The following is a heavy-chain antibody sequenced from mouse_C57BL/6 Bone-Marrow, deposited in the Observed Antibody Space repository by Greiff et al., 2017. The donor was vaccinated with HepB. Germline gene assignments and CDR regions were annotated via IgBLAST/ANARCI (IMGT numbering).Heavy chain of an antibody. D-gene: IGHD1-1*01. J-gene: IGHJ3*01. CDR3: ARERYYYGSSPFAY. Sequence: QVQLQQSGAELVMPGASVKLSCKASGYTFTSYWMHWVKQRPGQGLEWIGEIDPSDSYTNYNQKFKGKATLTVDKSSSTAYMQLSSLTSEDSAVYYCARERYYYGSSPFAYWGQGTLVTVSA. CDR2: IDPSDSYT. CDR1: GYTFTSYW. V-gene: IGHV1-69*01.